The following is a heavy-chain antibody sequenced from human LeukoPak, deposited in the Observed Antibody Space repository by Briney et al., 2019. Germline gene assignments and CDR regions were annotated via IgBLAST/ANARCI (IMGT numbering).Heavy chain of an antibody. CDR2: IFPVDSET. V-gene: IGHV5-51*01. Sequence: GASLKISCKGSGSSFNTHWIGWVRPLPGKGLGWMGLIFPVDSETIYSPSLQGQVTISADKSINTAYLRWSSLKASDTAMYYCATSESQTRFDYWGQGTLVTVSS. CDR3: ATSESQTRFDY. J-gene: IGHJ4*02. CDR1: GSSFNTHW. D-gene: IGHD1/OR15-1a*01.